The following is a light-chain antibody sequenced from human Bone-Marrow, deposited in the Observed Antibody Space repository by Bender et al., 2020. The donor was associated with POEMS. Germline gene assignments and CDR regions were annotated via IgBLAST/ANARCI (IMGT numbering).Light chain of an antibody. Sequence: QSVLTQPPSVSGAPGQMVTITCTGSSSNLGAGYDVHWYQQLPGAAPKLLIYGNSNRPSGVPDRFSGSRSGTSASLAISGLQSEDEADYYCAVWDDSLNGWVFGGGTKLTVL. CDR1: SSNLGAGYD. J-gene: IGLJ3*02. CDR2: GNS. CDR3: AVWDDSLNGWV. V-gene: IGLV1-40*01.